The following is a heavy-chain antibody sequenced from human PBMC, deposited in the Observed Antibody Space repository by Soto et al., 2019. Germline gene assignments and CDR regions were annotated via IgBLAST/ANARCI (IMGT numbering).Heavy chain of an antibody. CDR3: ARVYKWNYDY. CDR1: GGSISSYY. V-gene: IGHV4-59*01. J-gene: IGHJ4*02. Sequence: XTLSLPGTVSGGSISSYYWSWIRQPPGKGLEWIGYIYYSGSTNYNPSLKSRVTISVDTSKNQFSMKLSSVTAEDTAVYYCARVYKWNYDYWGQGTLVTVSS. CDR2: IYYSGST. D-gene: IGHD1-7*01.